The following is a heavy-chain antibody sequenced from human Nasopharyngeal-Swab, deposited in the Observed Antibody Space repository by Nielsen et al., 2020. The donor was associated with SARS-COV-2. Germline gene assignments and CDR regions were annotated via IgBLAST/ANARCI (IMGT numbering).Heavy chain of an antibody. J-gene: IGHJ3*02. CDR3: AKDISWGDYGGNSGDDAFDI. V-gene: IGHV3-9*01. Sequence: SLKISCAASGFTFDDYAMHWVRQAPGKGLEWVSGISWNSGSIGYADSVKGRFTISRDNAKNSLYLQMNSLRAEDTALYYCAKDISWGDYGGNSGDDAFDIWGQGTMVTVSS. CDR2: ISWNSGSI. CDR1: GFTFDDYA. D-gene: IGHD4-23*01.